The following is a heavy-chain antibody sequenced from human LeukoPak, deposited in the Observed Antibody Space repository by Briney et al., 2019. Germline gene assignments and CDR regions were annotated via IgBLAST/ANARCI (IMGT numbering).Heavy chain of an antibody. V-gene: IGHV3-21*04. D-gene: IGHD5-18*01. J-gene: IGHJ3*01. Sequence: GGSLRLSCAASGFTFSSYSMNWVRQAPGKGLEWVSSISSSSSYIYYADSVKGRFTISRDNSKNTLYLQMNSLRAGDTALYYCAKDRRDSAMANDAFDLWGQGTMVTVSS. CDR3: AKDRRDSAMANDAFDL. CDR2: ISSSSSYI. CDR1: GFTFSSYS.